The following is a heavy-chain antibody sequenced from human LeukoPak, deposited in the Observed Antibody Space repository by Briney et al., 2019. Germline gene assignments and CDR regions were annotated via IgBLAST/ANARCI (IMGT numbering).Heavy chain of an antibody. CDR2: IIPIFGTA. CDR1: GGTFRSYA. V-gene: IGHV1-69*05. CDR3: ARDRRSPDAFDI. Sequence: SVKVSCRASGGTFRSYAISWVRQAPGQGLEWMGGIIPIFGTANYAQKFQGRVTITTDESTSTAYMELSSLRSEDTAVYYCARDRRSPDAFDIWGQGTMVTVSS. J-gene: IGHJ3*02.